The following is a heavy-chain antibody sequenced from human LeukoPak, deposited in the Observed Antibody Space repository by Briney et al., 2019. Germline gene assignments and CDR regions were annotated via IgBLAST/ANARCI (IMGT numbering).Heavy chain of an antibody. V-gene: IGHV3-30-3*01. CDR1: GFIFSSYA. D-gene: IGHD5-24*01. Sequence: PGRSLSLSCAASGFIFSSYAMHWVRQAPGKGLEWVAVISYDGSNKYYADSVEGRFTISRDNSKNTLYLQMNSLRAEDTAVYYCARDHLEMATSHFDYWGQGTLVTVSS. CDR3: ARDHLEMATSHFDY. J-gene: IGHJ4*02. CDR2: ISYDGSNK.